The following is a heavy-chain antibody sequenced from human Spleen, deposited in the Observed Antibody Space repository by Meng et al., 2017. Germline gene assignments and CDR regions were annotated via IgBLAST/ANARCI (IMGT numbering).Heavy chain of an antibody. D-gene: IGHD6-13*01. Sequence: GQLVQGGAQVKTPGASVEFSCKTSGYTFTDYGLHWVRRAPGQGLEWMGRINPKSGDTHYAQRFQGRVTMTGDTSISTAYMELSGLRSDDTAMYYCARDEDISAAGKLFGDYWGQGTLVTVSS. CDR1: GYTFTDYG. CDR3: ARDEDISAAGKLFGDY. CDR2: INPKSGDT. V-gene: IGHV1-2*06. J-gene: IGHJ4*02.